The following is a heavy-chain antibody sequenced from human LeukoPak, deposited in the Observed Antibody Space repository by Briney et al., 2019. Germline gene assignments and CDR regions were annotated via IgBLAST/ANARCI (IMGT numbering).Heavy chain of an antibody. D-gene: IGHD3-10*01. Sequence: GGSLRLSCAASGFTVSSNYMSWVRQAPGKGLEWVSVIYSGGSTYYADSVKGRFTISRDNSKNTLYLQLNSLRAEDTAVYYCARDRDQGWFDPWGQGTLVTVSS. J-gene: IGHJ5*02. CDR2: IYSGGST. CDR3: ARDRDQGWFDP. CDR1: GFTVSSNY. V-gene: IGHV3-53*01.